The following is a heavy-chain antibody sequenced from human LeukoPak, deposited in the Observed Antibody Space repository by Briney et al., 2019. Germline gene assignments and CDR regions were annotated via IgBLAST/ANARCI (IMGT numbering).Heavy chain of an antibody. CDR1: GFTFSSFA. Sequence: PGGSLRLSCAASGFTFSSFAMNWVRQAPGKGLEWVSTMSGDATSTYYADSVKGRFTIYRDNSKNTLYLQMNSLRAEDTAVYYCAKRTSGSSWYSSDSWGQGTLVTVSS. CDR2: MSGDATST. D-gene: IGHD6-13*01. V-gene: IGHV3-23*01. J-gene: IGHJ4*02. CDR3: AKRTSGSSWYSSDS.